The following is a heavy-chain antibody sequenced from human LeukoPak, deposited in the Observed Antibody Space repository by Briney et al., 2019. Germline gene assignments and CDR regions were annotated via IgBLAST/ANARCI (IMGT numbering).Heavy chain of an antibody. V-gene: IGHV3-30*18. Sequence: GGSLRLSCAASGFTFSSYGMHWVRQAPGKGLEWVAVISYDGSNKYYADSVKGRFTISRDNSKNTLYLQMNSLRAEDTAVYYCAKDPTDAETYYYGSGSHFDCWGQGTLVTLSS. CDR3: AKDPTDAETYYYGSGSHFDC. CDR1: GFTFSSYG. J-gene: IGHJ4*02. D-gene: IGHD3-10*01. CDR2: ISYDGSNK.